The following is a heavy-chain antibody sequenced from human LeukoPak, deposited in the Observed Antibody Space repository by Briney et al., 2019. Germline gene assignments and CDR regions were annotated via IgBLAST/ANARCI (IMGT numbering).Heavy chain of an antibody. J-gene: IGHJ4*02. CDR1: GFTLSSYG. V-gene: IGHV3-30*02. CDR3: AKDPYGGTYPSYFDY. Sequence: GGSLSLSCPASGFTLSSYGMNWVRQAPGKGLDWVAFLRYDGSTAFYEDSVKGRFTISRDSSKNTLYLQMNSLTPADTAIYYCAKDPYGGTYPSYFDYWGQGTLVTVSS. CDR2: LRYDGSTA. D-gene: IGHD1-26*01.